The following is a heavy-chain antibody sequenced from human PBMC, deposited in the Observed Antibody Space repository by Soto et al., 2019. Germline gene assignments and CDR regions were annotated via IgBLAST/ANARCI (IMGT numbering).Heavy chain of an antibody. D-gene: IGHD3-16*01. Sequence: QVQLQESGPGLVKPSQTLSLICTVSGGSISSGDYYWSWIRQPPGKGLEWIGYIYYSVSTYYNPSLKSRGTISVDTSKNQFSLKLSSVTAADTAVYYCARGLHSGDAFDYWGQGTLVTVSS. J-gene: IGHJ4*02. CDR1: GGSISSGDYY. CDR3: ARGLHSGDAFDY. V-gene: IGHV4-30-4*01. CDR2: IYYSVST.